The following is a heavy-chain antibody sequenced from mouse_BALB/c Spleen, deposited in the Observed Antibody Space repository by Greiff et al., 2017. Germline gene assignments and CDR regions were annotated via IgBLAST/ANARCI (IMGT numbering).Heavy chain of an antibody. CDR1: GYTFTSYT. V-gene: IGHV1-4*01. CDR2: INPSSGYT. D-gene: IGHD2-3*01. J-gene: IGHJ3*01. CDR3: ARSGGIYDGYPFAY. Sequence: VQLQESGAELARPGASVKMSCKASGYTFTSYTMHWVKPRPGQGLEWIGYINPSSGYTNYNQKFKDKATLTADKSSSTAYMQLSSLTSEDSAVYYCARSGGIYDGYPFAYWGQGTLVTVSA.